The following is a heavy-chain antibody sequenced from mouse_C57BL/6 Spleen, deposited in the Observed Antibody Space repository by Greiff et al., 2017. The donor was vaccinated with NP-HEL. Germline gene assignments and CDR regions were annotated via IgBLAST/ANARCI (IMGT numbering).Heavy chain of an antibody. Sequence: EVKLMESEGGLVQPGSSMKLSCTASGFTFSDYYMAWVSQVPEKGLEWVANINYDGSSTYYLDSLKSRFIISRDNAKNILYLQMSSLKSEDTATYFCAREEKDYDDEAWFAYWGQGTLVTVSA. CDR3: AREEKDYDDEAWFAY. D-gene: IGHD2-4*01. CDR2: INYDGSST. CDR1: GFTFSDYY. V-gene: IGHV5-16*01. J-gene: IGHJ3*01.